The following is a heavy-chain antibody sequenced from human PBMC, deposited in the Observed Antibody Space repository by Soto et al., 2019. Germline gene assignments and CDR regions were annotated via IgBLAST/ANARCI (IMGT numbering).Heavy chain of an antibody. J-gene: IGHJ4*02. CDR2: IYWDDDK. CDR3: AHRKLGLPFGY. D-gene: IGHD4-17*01. CDR1: GFSLSTSGVG. Sequence: QITLKESGPPLVKPTQTLTLTCTFSGFSLSTSGVGVGWIRQPPGKALEWLGIIYWDDDKRYRSSLKSRLIITKDTSKNQVVLTMTNMDPVDTATYYCAHRKLGLPFGYWGQGTLVTVSS. V-gene: IGHV2-5*02.